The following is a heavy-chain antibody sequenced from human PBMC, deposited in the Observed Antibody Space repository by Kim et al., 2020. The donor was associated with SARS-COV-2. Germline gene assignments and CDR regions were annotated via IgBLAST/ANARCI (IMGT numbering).Heavy chain of an antibody. J-gene: IGHJ4*02. Sequence: SVKVSCKASGGSFSNYGFTWVRQAPGQGLEWMGRIAPITYTPDYAQRFQGRVTISADTARSTAYKELRGLRADDTSTYYCACGKWEEFYLDSWGQGTLLTVSS. CDR1: GGSFSNYG. V-gene: IGHV1-69*04. CDR2: IAPITYTP. D-gene: IGHD1-26*01. CDR3: ACGKWEEFYLDS.